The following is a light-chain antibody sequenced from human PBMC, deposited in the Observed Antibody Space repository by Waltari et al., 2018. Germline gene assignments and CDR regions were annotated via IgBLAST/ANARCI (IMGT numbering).Light chain of an antibody. Sequence: DIVMTQSPDSLAVSLGGRATINCKSSRSVLDTSKNKNFLAWYQLKPGQSPKLLIYWASTRESGVPDRFSASVSGTDFTLTISSLQAEDVAIYSCQQYYAAPDTFGQGTKVEIK. J-gene: IGKJ2*01. CDR1: RSVLDTSKNKNF. V-gene: IGKV4-1*01. CDR3: QQYYAAPDT. CDR2: WAS.